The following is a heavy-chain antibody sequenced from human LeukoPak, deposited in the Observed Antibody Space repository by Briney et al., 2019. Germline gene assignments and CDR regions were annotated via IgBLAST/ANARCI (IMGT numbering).Heavy chain of an antibody. CDR2: IYYSGST. CDR1: GGSISSGDYY. CDR3: ARDRGRGSRLDY. D-gene: IGHD2-2*01. V-gene: IGHV4-30-4*01. J-gene: IGHJ4*02. Sequence: SQTLSLTCTVSGGSISSGDYYWRWIRQPPGKGLEWIGYIYYSGSTYYNPSLKSRVAISVDTSKNQFSLKLSSVTAADTAVYYCARDRGRGSRLDYWGQGTLVTVSS.